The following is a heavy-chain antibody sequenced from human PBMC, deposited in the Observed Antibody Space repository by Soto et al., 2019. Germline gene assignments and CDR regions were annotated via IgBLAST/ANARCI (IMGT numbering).Heavy chain of an antibody. CDR1: GGTFSSYA. CDR2: IIPIFGTA. V-gene: IGHV1-69*13. Sequence: ASVKVSCKASGGTFSSYAISWVRQAPGQGLEWMGGIIPIFGTANYAQKFQGRVTITADESTSTAYMELSSLRSEDMDVYYCARDQGGGATDYWGQGTLVTVSS. D-gene: IGHD1-26*01. J-gene: IGHJ4*02. CDR3: ARDQGGGATDY.